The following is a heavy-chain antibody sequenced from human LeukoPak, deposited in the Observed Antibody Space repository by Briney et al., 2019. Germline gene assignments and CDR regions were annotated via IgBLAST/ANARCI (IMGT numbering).Heavy chain of an antibody. D-gene: IGHD3-10*01. V-gene: IGHV3-30*02. Sequence: GGSLRLSCAASGFTFSSYGMHWVRQAPGKGLEWVAFIRYDGSNKYYADSVKGRFTISRDNSKNTLYLQMNSLRAEDTAVYYCASGTVRGIDYYYYYMDVWGKGTTVTISS. CDR3: ASGTVRGIDYYYYYMDV. CDR1: GFTFSSYG. CDR2: IRYDGSNK. J-gene: IGHJ6*03.